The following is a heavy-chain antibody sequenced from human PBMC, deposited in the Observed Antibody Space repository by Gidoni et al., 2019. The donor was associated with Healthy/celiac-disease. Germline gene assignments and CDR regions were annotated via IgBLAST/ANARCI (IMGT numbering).Heavy chain of an antibody. V-gene: IGHV3-30*18. CDR3: AKETGIAAAGTSYYYGMDV. Sequence: QVQLVESGGGVVQPGRSLRLSRAPSGFTFSHHGMHWVRQAPGQGLECVAVISYDGSNKYYADSVKGRFTIARDNSKNTLYLQMNSLRAEDTAVYYCAKETGIAAAGTSYYYGMDVWGQGTTVTVSS. D-gene: IGHD6-13*01. CDR1: GFTFSHHG. J-gene: IGHJ6*02. CDR2: ISYDGSNK.